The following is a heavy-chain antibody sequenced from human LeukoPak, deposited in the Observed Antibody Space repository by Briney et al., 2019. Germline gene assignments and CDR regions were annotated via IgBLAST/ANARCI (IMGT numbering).Heavy chain of an antibody. D-gene: IGHD3-22*01. Sequence: PGRSLRLSCAASGFTFSSYGMHWVRQAPGKGLEWVAVISYDGSNKYYADSVKGRFTISRDNSKNTLYLQMNSLRAEDTAVCYCAKASYYDSSGYYRPDDAFDIWGQGTMVTVSS. CDR1: GFTFSSYG. V-gene: IGHV3-30*18. CDR3: AKASYYDSSGYYRPDDAFDI. CDR2: ISYDGSNK. J-gene: IGHJ3*02.